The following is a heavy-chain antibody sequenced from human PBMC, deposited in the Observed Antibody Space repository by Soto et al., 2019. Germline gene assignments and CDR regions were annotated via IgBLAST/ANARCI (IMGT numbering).Heavy chain of an antibody. Sequence: LSLTCTVSGGCISSYYWSWIRQPAGKGLEWIGRIYTSGSTNYNPSLKSRVTMSVDTSKNQFSLKLSSVTAADTAVYYCARDRWELLEDNWFDPWGQGTLVTVSS. CDR2: IYTSGST. CDR3: ARDRWELLEDNWFDP. D-gene: IGHD1-26*01. J-gene: IGHJ5*02. V-gene: IGHV4-4*07. CDR1: GGCISSYY.